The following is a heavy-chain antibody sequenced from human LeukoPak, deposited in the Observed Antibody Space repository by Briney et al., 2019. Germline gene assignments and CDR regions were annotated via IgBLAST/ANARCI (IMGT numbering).Heavy chain of an antibody. CDR2: IKSKADGGTA. J-gene: IGHJ4*02. V-gene: IGHV3-15*01. CDR1: GFSFSKAW. CDR3: TTDYF. Sequence: GGSLRLPCAASGFSFSKAWMSWVRQAPGKGLEWVARIKSKADGGTADYITPVKGRFTISRDDSKNTMYLQMNSLKTEDTAVYYCTTDYFCGQGTLVTVSS.